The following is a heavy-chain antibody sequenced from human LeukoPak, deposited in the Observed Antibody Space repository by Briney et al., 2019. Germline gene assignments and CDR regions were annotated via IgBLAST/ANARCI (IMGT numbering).Heavy chain of an antibody. CDR1: GYTFTSYG. CDR2: ISAYNGNT. Sequence: ASVKVSCKASGYTFTSYGISWVRQAPGQGLEWMGWISAYNGNTNYAQKLQGRVTMTTDTSTSTAYMELRSLRSDDTAVYYCATAMAVAGLRYFDYWGQGTLVTVSS. CDR3: ATAMAVAGLRYFDY. J-gene: IGHJ4*02. V-gene: IGHV1-18*01. D-gene: IGHD6-19*01.